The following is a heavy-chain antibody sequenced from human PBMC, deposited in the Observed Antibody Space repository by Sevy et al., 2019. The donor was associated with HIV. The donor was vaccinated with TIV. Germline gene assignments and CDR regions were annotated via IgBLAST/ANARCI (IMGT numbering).Heavy chain of an antibody. V-gene: IGHV4-59*01. J-gene: IGHJ4*02. D-gene: IGHD2-2*01. Sequence: SETLSLTCTVSGVSISPYYRTWVRQPPGKGLEWIGYIYYTGSSDHNSSLKSRVTTSVDTSKNQFSLRLTSVTAADTAIYYCARGGPIQHQLDYFASWGQGTLVTVSS. CDR3: ARGGPIQHQLDYFAS. CDR2: IYYTGSS. CDR1: GVSISPYY.